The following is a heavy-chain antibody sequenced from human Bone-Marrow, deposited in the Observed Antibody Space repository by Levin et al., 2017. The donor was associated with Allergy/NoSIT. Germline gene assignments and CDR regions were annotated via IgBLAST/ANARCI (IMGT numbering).Heavy chain of an antibody. J-gene: IGHJ3*02. V-gene: IGHV1-2*02. D-gene: IGHD3-22*01. CDR3: ARDPDYYDRAFDI. CDR2: INPNSGGT. CDR1: GYTFTDYY. Sequence: ASVKVSCKASGYTFTDYYMNWVRQAPGQGLEWMGWINPNSGGTNYAQKFQGRVTMTRDTSISTAYMELSGLRSDDTAVYYCARDPDYYDRAFDIWGQGTMFTVSS.